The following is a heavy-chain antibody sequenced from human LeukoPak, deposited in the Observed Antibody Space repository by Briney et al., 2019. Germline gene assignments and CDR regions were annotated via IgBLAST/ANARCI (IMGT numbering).Heavy chain of an antibody. Sequence: SETLSLTCTVSGGSISSYYWSWIRQPPGKGLEWIGYIYYSGSTNYNPSLKSRVTISVDTSKNQFSLKLSSVTAADTAVYYCARAPLIAAAAGGLDYWGQGTLVTVSS. CDR2: IYYSGST. CDR1: GGSISSYY. D-gene: IGHD6-13*01. CDR3: ARAPLIAAAAGGLDY. V-gene: IGHV4-59*12. J-gene: IGHJ4*02.